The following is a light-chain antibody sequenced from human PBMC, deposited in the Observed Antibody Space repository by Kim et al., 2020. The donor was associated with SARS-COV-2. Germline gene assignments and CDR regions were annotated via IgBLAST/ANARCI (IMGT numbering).Light chain of an antibody. CDR2: GAS. Sequence: SVSPGEVATLSCWASQSVSSNLAWYQQNPVQAPRLLIYGASTMATGIPARFSGSGSGTEFTLTISSLQSEDFAVYYCQQYNNWLGFGQGTKVDIK. CDR1: QSVSSN. CDR3: QQYNNWLG. J-gene: IGKJ1*01. V-gene: IGKV3-15*01.